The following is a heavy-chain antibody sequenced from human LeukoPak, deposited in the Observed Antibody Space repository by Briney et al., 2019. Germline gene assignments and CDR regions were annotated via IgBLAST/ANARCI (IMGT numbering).Heavy chain of an antibody. CDR2: IYSTVSA. CDR1: VGSISGHN. Sequence: SETLCLSCTVSVGSISGHNWNGGCHRPGEGLWSSWLIYSTVSADYNASLKSRVIMSVDRSKRQFSITLRSVTAADTAVYYCAIWGNAFDIWGPGTMVTASS. CDR3: AIWGNAFDI. J-gene: IGHJ3*02. D-gene: IGHD3-16*01. V-gene: IGHV4-59*11.